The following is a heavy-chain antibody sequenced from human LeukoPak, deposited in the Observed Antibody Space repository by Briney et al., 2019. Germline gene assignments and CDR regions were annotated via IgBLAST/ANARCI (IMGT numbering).Heavy chain of an antibody. CDR3: ARDGAHYYYDSSGYYYGDAFDI. V-gene: IGHV4-4*02. J-gene: IGHJ3*02. D-gene: IGHD3-22*01. Sequence: SGTLSLTCAVSGGSISSSNWWSWVRRPPGKGLEWIGEIYHSGSTNYNPSLKSRVTISVDKSKNQFSLKLSSVTAADTAVYYCARDGAHYYYDSSGYYYGDAFDIWGQGTMVTASS. CDR1: GGSISSSNW. CDR2: IYHSGST.